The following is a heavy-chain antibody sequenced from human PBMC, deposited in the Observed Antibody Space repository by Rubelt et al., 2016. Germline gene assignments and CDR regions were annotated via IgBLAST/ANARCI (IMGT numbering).Heavy chain of an antibody. D-gene: IGHD3-16*01. V-gene: IGHV3-30*04. Sequence: AQLVESGGGVVQPGRSLRLSCAASGFTFSSYAMHWVRQAPGKGLEWVAVMSYDGGKQYYGDSVKGRFTISRDNSKNTLYLQMISLRAEETAVYYCARGSYGNGGDYWGQGTLVTVSS. CDR1: GFTFSSYA. CDR2: MSYDGGKQ. J-gene: IGHJ4*02. CDR3: ARGSYGNGGDY.